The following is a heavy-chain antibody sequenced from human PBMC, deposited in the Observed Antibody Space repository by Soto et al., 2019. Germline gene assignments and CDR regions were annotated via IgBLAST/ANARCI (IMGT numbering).Heavy chain of an antibody. CDR2: IYYSGTT. CDR3: ARREIQGPLDD. Sequence: SETLSLTCAVSGYSISSSNWWGWIRQPPGKGLEWIGHIYYSGTTYYNPSLKSRVTMSVDTSKNQFSLKLTSVTAVDTAVYYCARREIQGPLDDWGQGTLVIVSS. D-gene: IGHD1-26*01. J-gene: IGHJ4*02. V-gene: IGHV4-28*01. CDR1: GYSISSSNW.